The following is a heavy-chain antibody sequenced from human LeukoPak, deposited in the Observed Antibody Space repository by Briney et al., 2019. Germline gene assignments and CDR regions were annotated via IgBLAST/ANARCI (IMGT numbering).Heavy chain of an antibody. CDR1: GFTFSSYS. CDR3: AAAKITMVPGAHY. D-gene: IGHD3-10*01. Sequence: PGGSLRLSCAASGFTFSSYSMNWVRQAPGKGLEWVSYISSSSSTIYYADSVKGRFTISRDNAKNSLYLQMNSLRAEDTAVYYCAAAKITMVPGAHYWGQGTLVTVSS. V-gene: IGHV3-48*01. J-gene: IGHJ4*02. CDR2: ISSSSSTI.